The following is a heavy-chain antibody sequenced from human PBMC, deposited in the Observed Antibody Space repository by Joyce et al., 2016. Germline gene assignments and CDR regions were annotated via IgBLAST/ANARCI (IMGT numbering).Heavy chain of an antibody. CDR2: INQDGSEK. V-gene: IGHV3-7*01. J-gene: IGHJ6*02. CDR1: GFMFSSYW. D-gene: IGHD5-18*01. CDR3: AREARMQLTYYYFGLDV. Sequence: EVQLVESGGRLDQPGGSLRLSCAASGFMFSSYWMIWVRQAPGKGLEWVANINQDGSEKNYVDSVKGRFTISRDNAKKSLYLQMNSLRAEDTAVYYCAREARMQLTYYYFGLDVWGQGTTVVVSS.